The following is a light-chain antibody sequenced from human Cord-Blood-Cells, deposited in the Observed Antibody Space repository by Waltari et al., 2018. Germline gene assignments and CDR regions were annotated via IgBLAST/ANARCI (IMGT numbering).Light chain of an antibody. CDR2: WAS. V-gene: IGKV4-1*01. CDR1: QSVLYSSKNKTY. Sequence: DIVMTQSPDSLAVSLGERATINCKSSQSVLYSSKNKTYLAWYQQKPGQPPKLLIYWASTRESGVPDRFSGSGSGTDFTLTISSLQSEDVAVYDCQQYYSTLWTFGQGTKVEIK. J-gene: IGKJ1*01. CDR3: QQYYSTLWT.